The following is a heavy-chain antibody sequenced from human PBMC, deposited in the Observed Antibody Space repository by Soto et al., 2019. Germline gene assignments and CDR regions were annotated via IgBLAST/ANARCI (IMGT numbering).Heavy chain of an antibody. Sequence: SETLSLTCAVSSGSIDNVYWWSWVRQSPGKGMEWIGSIYYSGSTYYNPSLKSRVTISVDKSKNQFSLKLSSVTAADTAVYYCARVREGYCSGGSCSLYYYGMDVWGQGTTVTVSS. CDR1: SGSIDNVYW. CDR3: ARVREGYCSGGSCSLYYYGMDV. CDR2: IYYSGST. V-gene: IGHV4-4*02. D-gene: IGHD2-15*01. J-gene: IGHJ6*02.